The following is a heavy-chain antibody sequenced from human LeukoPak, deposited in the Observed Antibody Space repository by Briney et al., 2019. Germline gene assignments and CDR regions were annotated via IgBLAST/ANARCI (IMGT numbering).Heavy chain of an antibody. V-gene: IGHV3-23*01. J-gene: IGHJ6*03. CDR1: GFTFSSYG. CDR3: AKGGSTRDYYYYYYMDV. D-gene: IGHD3-10*01. Sequence: PGGSLRLSCAASGFTFSSYGMSWVRQAPGKGLEWVSAISGSGGSTYYADSVKGRFTISRDNSKNTLYLQMNSLRAEDTAVYYCAKGGSTRDYYYYYYMDVWGKGTTVTISS. CDR2: ISGSGGST.